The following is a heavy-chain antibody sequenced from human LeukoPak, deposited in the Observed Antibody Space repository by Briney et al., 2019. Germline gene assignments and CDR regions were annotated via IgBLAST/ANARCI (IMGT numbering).Heavy chain of an antibody. D-gene: IGHD3-10*01. CDR2: IYHSGST. J-gene: IGHJ4*02. CDR1: GDSISSSNW. V-gene: IGHV4-4*02. CDR3: ARSLSPMLRGAPYY. Sequence: SGTLSLTCAVSGDSISSSNWWSWVRQPPGKGLEWIGEIYHSGSTNYNPSLRSRVTISLDKSKNQVSLTLTSVTAADTAVYYCARSLSPMLRGAPYYWGQGTLVTVSS.